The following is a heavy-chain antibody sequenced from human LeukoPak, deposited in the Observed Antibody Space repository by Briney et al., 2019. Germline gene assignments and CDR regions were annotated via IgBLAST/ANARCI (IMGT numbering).Heavy chain of an antibody. CDR2: IRYDGSNK. Sequence: GSLRLSCAASGFTFSSYGMHWVRQAPGKGLEWVAFIRYDGSNKYYADSVKSRFTISRDNSKNTLYLQMNSLRAEDTAVYYCAKASYGGYVGGYFDYWGQGTLVTVSS. D-gene: IGHD5-12*01. V-gene: IGHV3-30*02. CDR1: GFTFSSYG. CDR3: AKASYGGYVGGYFDY. J-gene: IGHJ4*02.